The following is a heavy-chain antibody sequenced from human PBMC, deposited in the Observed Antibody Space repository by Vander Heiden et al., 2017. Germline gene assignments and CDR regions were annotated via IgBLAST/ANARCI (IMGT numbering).Heavy chain of an antibody. D-gene: IGHD6-6*01. CDR3: AREGSGYSSSSLLYWYFDL. CDR1: GFTFSSYS. CDR2: ISSSSSYI. Sequence: VQLVESGGGLVKPGGSLGLSCAASGFTFSSYSMNGVRQAPGKGLEWVSSISSSSSYIYYADSVKGRFTISRDNAKNSLYLQMNSLRAEDTAVYYCAREGSGYSSSSLLYWYFDLWGRGTLVTVSS. V-gene: IGHV3-21*01. J-gene: IGHJ2*01.